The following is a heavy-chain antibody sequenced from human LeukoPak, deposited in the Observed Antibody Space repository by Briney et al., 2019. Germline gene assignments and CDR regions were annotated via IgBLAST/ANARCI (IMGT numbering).Heavy chain of an antibody. D-gene: IGHD2-21*02. CDR3: ARAFCVGDCFVLHIYFDS. CDR2: IYQRATV. CDR1: GYSISSGYF. J-gene: IGHJ4*02. Sequence: TSETLSLTCNVSGYSISSGYFWGWVRPPSGKGLEWIGSIYQRATVHYNPSLKSRVTISLDTSKNQFSLNLRSMKASDTAVYYCARAFCVGDCFVLHIYFDSWGLGTLVTVSS. V-gene: IGHV4-38-2*02.